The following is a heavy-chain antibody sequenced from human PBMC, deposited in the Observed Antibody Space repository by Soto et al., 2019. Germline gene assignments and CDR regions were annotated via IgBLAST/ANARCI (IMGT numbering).Heavy chain of an antibody. D-gene: IGHD3-10*01. CDR3: GRLWFGELLDYGIDV. V-gene: IGHV4-34*01. Sequence: SETLSLTCAVYGGSFGGYSWTWIRQPPGKGLEWIGEINHGGSTTYNPSLKSRVSISVDTSKNQFFLKLSSLTAADTAVYYCGRLWFGELLDYGIDVWGQGTTVTVSS. CDR2: INHGGST. CDR1: GGSFGGYS. J-gene: IGHJ6*02.